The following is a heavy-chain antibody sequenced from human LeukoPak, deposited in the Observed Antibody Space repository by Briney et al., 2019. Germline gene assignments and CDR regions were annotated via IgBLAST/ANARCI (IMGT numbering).Heavy chain of an antibody. CDR3: ARDISRTMDV. J-gene: IGHJ6*02. CDR2: INTDGSTT. CDR1: GFTFSSRW. Sequence: GGSLRLSCVASGFTFSSRWMHWVRHAPGKGLVWVSIINTDGSTTRYADFVEGRFTISRDNARNTLYLEMNSLRVEVTAVYFCARDISRTMDVWGQGTTVTV. V-gene: IGHV3-74*01. D-gene: IGHD2/OR15-2a*01.